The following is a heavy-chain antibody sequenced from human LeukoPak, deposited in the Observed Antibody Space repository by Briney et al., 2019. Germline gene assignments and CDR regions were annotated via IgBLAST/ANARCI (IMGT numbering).Heavy chain of an antibody. CDR3: ARGGGQQLVPNYYYYYAMDV. CDR2: IYYSGST. J-gene: IGHJ6*02. Sequence: PSETLSLTCTVSGGSISSYYWSWIRQPPGKGLEWIGYIYYSGSTNYNPSLKSRVTISVDTSRNQFSLKLSSVTAADTAVYYCARGGGQQLVPNYYYYYAMDVWGQGTTVTVS. V-gene: IGHV4-59*08. D-gene: IGHD6-13*01. CDR1: GGSISSYY.